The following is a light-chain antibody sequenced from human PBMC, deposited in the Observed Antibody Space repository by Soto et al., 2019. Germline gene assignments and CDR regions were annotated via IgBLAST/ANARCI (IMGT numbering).Light chain of an antibody. V-gene: IGLV2-14*01. CDR3: TSYTRSRTWV. J-gene: IGLJ3*02. CDR1: SSDVGAYDY. Sequence: QSALTQPASVSGSPGQSIIISCTGTSSDVGAYDYVSWYQQYPGKVPKLMIYEVSNRPSGISNRFSGSQSGNTASLTISGLHAEDEADYYCTSYTRSRTWVFGGGTKVTVL. CDR2: EVS.